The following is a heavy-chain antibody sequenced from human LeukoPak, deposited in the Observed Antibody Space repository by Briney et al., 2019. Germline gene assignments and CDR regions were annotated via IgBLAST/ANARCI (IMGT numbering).Heavy chain of an antibody. J-gene: IGHJ4*02. CDR1: GGSFSGYY. Sequence: SETLSLTCAVYGGSFSGYYWSWIRQPPGKGLEWIGEINHSGSTNYNPSLKSRVTKSVDTSKNQFSLKLSSVTAADTAVYYCARRDGTLDYWGQGTLVTVSS. CDR3: ARRDGTLDY. CDR2: INHSGST. D-gene: IGHD1-7*01. V-gene: IGHV4-34*01.